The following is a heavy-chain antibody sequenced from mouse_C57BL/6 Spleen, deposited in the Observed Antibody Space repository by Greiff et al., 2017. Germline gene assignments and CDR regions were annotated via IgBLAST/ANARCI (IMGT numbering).Heavy chain of an antibody. CDR1: GYTFTSYW. V-gene: IGHV1-50*01. Sequence: QVQLQQSGAELVKPGASVKLSCKASGYTFTSYWMQWVKQRPGKGLEWIGEIDPSDSYSNYNHKFKGKATLTVDTSSSTAYMQLSSLTSEDSAVYYCARGANWDYWGQGTTLTVAS. J-gene: IGHJ2*01. CDR3: ARGANWDY. D-gene: IGHD4-1*01. CDR2: IDPSDSYS.